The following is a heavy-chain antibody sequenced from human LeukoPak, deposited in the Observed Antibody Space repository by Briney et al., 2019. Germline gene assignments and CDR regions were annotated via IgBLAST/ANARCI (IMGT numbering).Heavy chain of an antibody. Sequence: PGGSLRLSCAASGFTFSSYAMSWVRQAPGKGLEWVSAISGSGGSTYYADSVKGRFTISRDNSKNTLYLQMNSLRAEDTAVYYCAEVEVPSSWYPHAFDYWGQGTLVTVSS. CDR3: AEVEVPSSWYPHAFDY. CDR1: GFTFSSYA. D-gene: IGHD6-13*01. CDR2: ISGSGGST. J-gene: IGHJ4*02. V-gene: IGHV3-23*01.